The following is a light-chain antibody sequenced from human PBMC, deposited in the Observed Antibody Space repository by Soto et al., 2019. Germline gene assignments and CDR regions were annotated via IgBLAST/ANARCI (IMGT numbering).Light chain of an antibody. CDR1: QSVSSN. V-gene: IGKV3-11*01. Sequence: IVMTQSPXALSVAPXVXAXGSXXXSQSVSSNLAWYQQKPGQAPRLLIYGASTRAAGIPARFSGSGFGTDFTLTISSLEPEDAAVYYCQQRSNWPPITFGQGTRLEIK. CDR2: GAS. J-gene: IGKJ5*01. CDR3: QQRSNWPPIT.